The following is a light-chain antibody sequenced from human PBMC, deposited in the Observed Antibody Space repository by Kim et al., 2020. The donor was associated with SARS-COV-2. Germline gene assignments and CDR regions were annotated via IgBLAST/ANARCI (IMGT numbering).Light chain of an antibody. CDR3: QQYNRWPPYI. CDR2: GAS. J-gene: IGKJ2*01. V-gene: IGKV3-15*01. CDR1: QSVTSN. Sequence: VSPGERATLSCTASQSVTSNLSWYQQKPVQAPRLLIYGASIRATGIPDRFSGSGSGTEFTLTISSLQSEDFALYYCQQYNRWPPYIFGQGTKLEIK.